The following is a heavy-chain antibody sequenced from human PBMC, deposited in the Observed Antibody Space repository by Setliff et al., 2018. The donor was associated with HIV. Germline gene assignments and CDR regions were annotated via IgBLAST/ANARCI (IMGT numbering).Heavy chain of an antibody. CDR1: GITFSAYE. Sequence: GESLKISCVASGITFSAYEMNWVRQAPGKGLEWVSYISGNGATIYYGDSVKGRFTISRDNAKDSLYLQMNDLRAEDTAMYYCARAQDVWGSFRYTNYYFYMDVWGKGTTVTVSS. CDR2: ISGNGATI. D-gene: IGHD3-16*02. J-gene: IGHJ6*03. V-gene: IGHV3-48*03. CDR3: ARAQDVWGSFRYTNYYFYMDV.